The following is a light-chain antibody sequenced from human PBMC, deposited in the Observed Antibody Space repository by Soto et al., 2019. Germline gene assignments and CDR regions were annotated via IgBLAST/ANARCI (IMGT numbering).Light chain of an antibody. CDR2: RDD. CDR3: AAWDDSLRGWV. V-gene: IGLV1-47*01. CDR1: SSNIGPNF. Sequence: QSVLTQPPSASGTPGQRVTISCSGSSSNIGPNFVYWYQQLPGTAPKLLIYRDDQRPSGAPGRFSGSKSDTSASLAISGLRSEDEAHYYCAAWDDSLRGWVFGGGTKVTVL. J-gene: IGLJ3*02.